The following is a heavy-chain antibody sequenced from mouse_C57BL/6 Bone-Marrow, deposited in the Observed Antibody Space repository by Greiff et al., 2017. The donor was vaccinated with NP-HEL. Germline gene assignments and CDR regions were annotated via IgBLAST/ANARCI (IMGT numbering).Heavy chain of an antibody. Sequence: VQLQQPGAELVKPGASVKLSCKASGYTFTSYWMHWVKQRPGLGLEWIGRIDPNSGGTKYNEKFKSKATLTVDQPSSTAYMQLSSLTSEDSAVYYCARGYYYGSSPFAYWGQGTLVTVSA. V-gene: IGHV1-72*01. J-gene: IGHJ3*01. CDR1: GYTFTSYW. CDR2: IDPNSGGT. CDR3: ARGYYYGSSPFAY. D-gene: IGHD1-1*01.